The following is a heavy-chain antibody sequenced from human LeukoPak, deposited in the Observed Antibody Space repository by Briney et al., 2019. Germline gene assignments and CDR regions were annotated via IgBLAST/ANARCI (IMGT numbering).Heavy chain of an antibody. D-gene: IGHD1-26*01. CDR1: GFTFSDYY. Sequence: PGGSLRLSCAASGFTFSDYYMSWIRQAPGKGLEWVSYISSSGSTIYYADSVKGRFTISRNNAKNSLYLQMNSLRAEDTAVYYCARVYSGSYWVVDYWGQGTLVTVSS. CDR2: ISSSGSTI. CDR3: ARVYSGSYWVVDY. V-gene: IGHV3-11*04. J-gene: IGHJ4*02.